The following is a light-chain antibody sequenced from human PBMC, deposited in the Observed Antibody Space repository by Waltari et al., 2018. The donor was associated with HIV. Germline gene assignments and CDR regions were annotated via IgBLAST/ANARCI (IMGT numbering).Light chain of an antibody. CDR1: RSISTY. CDR2: AAS. V-gene: IGKV1-39*01. Sequence: DIHVTPSPSSLSASVGDRVTMTFRARRSISTYLNWYQQKPGKAPKLLLYAASSLQSGVPSRFSGSGSGSDFTLTISSLQLEDFGIYFCQQSYSPPFTFGQGTKLEIK. J-gene: IGKJ2*01. CDR3: QQSYSPPFT.